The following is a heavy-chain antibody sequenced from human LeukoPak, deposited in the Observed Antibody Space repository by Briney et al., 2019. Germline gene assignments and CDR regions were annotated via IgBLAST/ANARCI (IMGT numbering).Heavy chain of an antibody. D-gene: IGHD2-15*01. Sequence: PGGSLRLSYAASGFTFSSYSMNWVRQAPGKGLEWISSITSSSSYIYYADSVKGRFTISRDNAKNSLYLQMNSLRAEDTAVYFCARDQVVVAATPGYYYGMDVWGQGTTVTVSS. CDR2: ITSSSSYI. J-gene: IGHJ6*02. CDR1: GFTFSSYS. V-gene: IGHV3-21*01. CDR3: ARDQVVVAATPGYYYGMDV.